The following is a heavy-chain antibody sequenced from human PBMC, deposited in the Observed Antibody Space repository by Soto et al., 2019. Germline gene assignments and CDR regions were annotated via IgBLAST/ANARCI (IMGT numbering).Heavy chain of an antibody. CDR1: GFTFSSYS. V-gene: IGHV3-21*01. D-gene: IGHD4-4*01. CDR3: ARERFDYSNYYYYGMDV. CDR2: ISSSSSYI. J-gene: IGHJ6*02. Sequence: TGGSLRLSCAASGFTFSSYSMNWVRQAPGKGLEWVSSISSSSSYIYYADSVKGRFTISRDNAKNSLYLQMNSLRAEDTAVYYCARERFDYSNYYYYGMDVWGQGTTVTVSS.